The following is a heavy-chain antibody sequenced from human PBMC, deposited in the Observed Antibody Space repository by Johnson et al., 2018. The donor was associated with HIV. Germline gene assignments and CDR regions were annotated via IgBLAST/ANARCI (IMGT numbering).Heavy chain of an antibody. D-gene: IGHD5-24*01. CDR1: GFTFSDYY. J-gene: IGHJ3*01. CDR3: ARLERLGGLSGVLES. V-gene: IGHV3-11*04. Sequence: QVQLVESGGGLVKPGGSLRLSCAASGFTFSDYYMSWIRQAPGKGLEWVSYISYSASSMFYADSLQGRFTISRDNAKNSLYLQMNYLRVEDTAVYYCARLERLGGLSGVLESWGQGTMVTVSS. CDR2: ISYSASSM.